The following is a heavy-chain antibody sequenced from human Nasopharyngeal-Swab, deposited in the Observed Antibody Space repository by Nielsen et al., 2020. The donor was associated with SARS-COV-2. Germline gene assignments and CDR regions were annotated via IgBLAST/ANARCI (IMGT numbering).Heavy chain of an antibody. CDR1: GFSFSNYA. D-gene: IGHD4-23*01. Sequence: GESLKISCAASGFSFSNYAMSWVRQAPGQGLECVSAIRGSGGNTYYADSVKGRFTITRDNSKNTLHLQMNSLRAEDTAVYYCAKHYGGNSRHFEYWGQGTLVTVSS. V-gene: IGHV3-23*01. J-gene: IGHJ4*02. CDR2: IRGSGGNT. CDR3: AKHYGGNSRHFEY.